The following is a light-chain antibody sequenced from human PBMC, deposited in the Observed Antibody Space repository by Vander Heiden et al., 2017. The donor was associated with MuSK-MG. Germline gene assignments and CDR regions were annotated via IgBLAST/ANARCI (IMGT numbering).Light chain of an antibody. CDR3: QQTDSNFLIT. J-gene: IGKJ4*01. Sequence: DIQMTQSPSSLSASVGDRVTITCRASQSISSYLNWYQQKPGEAPKLLIYAASSLQSGVPSRFSGSGYGTDFTLTISSRQPEDFAPYYCQQTDSNFLITFGGGTKVXIK. V-gene: IGKV1-39*01. CDR2: AAS. CDR1: QSISSY.